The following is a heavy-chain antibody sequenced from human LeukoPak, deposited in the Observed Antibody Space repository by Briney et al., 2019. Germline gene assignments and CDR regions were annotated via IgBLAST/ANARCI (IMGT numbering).Heavy chain of an antibody. V-gene: IGHV3-23*01. Sequence: GGSLRLSCAASGFTFSSYAINWVRQAPGKGQEWVSSITTGGNTYYADSVKGRFTISSDNSKNTLYLQMNSLRAEDTAVYYCAKVANSGSPYYFDFWGQGTLVTVSS. CDR2: ITTGGNT. J-gene: IGHJ4*02. D-gene: IGHD1-26*01. CDR3: AKVANSGSPYYFDF. CDR1: GFTFSSYA.